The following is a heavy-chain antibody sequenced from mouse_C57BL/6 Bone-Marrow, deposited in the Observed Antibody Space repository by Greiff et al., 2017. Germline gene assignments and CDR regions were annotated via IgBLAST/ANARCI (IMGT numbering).Heavy chain of an antibody. CDR2: IDPSDSYT. J-gene: IGHJ4*01. CDR3: AKAGEYGLYAMDY. D-gene: IGHD1-2*01. Sequence: QVQLQQSGAELVMPGASVKLSCKASGYTFTSYWMHWVKQRPGQGLEWIGEIDPSDSYTNYNQKFKGKSTLTVDKSSSTAYMQLSSLTSEDSAVYYCAKAGEYGLYAMDYWGQGTSVTVSS. V-gene: IGHV1-69*01. CDR1: GYTFTSYW.